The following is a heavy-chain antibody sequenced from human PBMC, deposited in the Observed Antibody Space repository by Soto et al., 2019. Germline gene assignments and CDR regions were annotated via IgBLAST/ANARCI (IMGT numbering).Heavy chain of an antibody. CDR3: ARSNWNFPFDY. D-gene: IGHD1-7*01. J-gene: IGHJ4*02. CDR1: GGSISSFY. Sequence: QVHLEESGPRLVKASETLSLTCTVSGGSISSFYWNWIRQSPGKGLEWIGYIYYTGTTNYNPSLKSRVNMSLDTSKDQFSLNLTSVTAADTAVYYCARSNWNFPFDYWGQGTLVTVSS. CDR2: IYYTGTT. V-gene: IGHV4-59*01.